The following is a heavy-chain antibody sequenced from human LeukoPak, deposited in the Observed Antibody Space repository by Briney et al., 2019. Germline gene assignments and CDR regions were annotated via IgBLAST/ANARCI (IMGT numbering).Heavy chain of an antibody. V-gene: IGHV3-21*01. J-gene: IGHJ4*02. Sequence: GGPLRLFCGASGFRHSQYRKNCARQARRKGGEWVSSINSSCSNIYYADSVKGRFTISRDNAKNTLYLQMNSLRAEDTAVYYCATQSDADFDYWGQGTLVTVSS. CDR2: INSSCSNI. CDR3: ATQSDADFDY. CDR1: GFRHSQYR.